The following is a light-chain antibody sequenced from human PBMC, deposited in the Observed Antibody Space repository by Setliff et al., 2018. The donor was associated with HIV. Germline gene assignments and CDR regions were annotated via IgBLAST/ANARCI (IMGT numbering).Light chain of an antibody. V-gene: IGLV2-14*03. J-gene: IGLJ1*01. CDR1: SSDIGSSNF. CDR3: SSYSINNLYV. CDR2: NVD. Sequence: QSALTQPASVSGSPGQSITISCTGTSSDIGSSNFVSWYQQHPGKAPKVMIYNVDKRPSGVSNRFSGSKSGNTASPTISGLQTEDEADYYCSSYSINNLYVFATGTKVTVL.